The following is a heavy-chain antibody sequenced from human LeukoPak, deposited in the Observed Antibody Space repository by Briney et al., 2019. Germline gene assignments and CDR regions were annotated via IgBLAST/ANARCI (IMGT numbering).Heavy chain of an antibody. CDR1: GYTFTSYD. CDR3: ARGLADYGDYHYYYYMDV. J-gene: IGHJ6*03. Sequence: ASVKVPCKASGYTFTSYDINWVRQATAQGLEWTGWMNPNSGNTGYAQKFQGRVTITRNTSISTAYMELSSLRSEDTAVYYCARGLADYGDYHYYYYMDVWGKGTTVTVSS. V-gene: IGHV1-8*03. D-gene: IGHD4-17*01. CDR2: MNPNSGNT.